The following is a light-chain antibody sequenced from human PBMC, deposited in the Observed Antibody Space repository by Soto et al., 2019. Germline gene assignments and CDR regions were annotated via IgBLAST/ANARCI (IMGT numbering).Light chain of an antibody. CDR1: SSDVGGYNY. V-gene: IGLV2-14*01. CDR3: SSYTSGSTLYV. J-gene: IGLJ1*01. Sequence: QSVLTQPASVSGSPGQSITISCIGTSSDVGGYNYVSWYQHHPGKAPRLMIYASSNRPSGVSHRFSGSRSGNTASLTISGLQAEDEADYYCSSYTSGSTLYVFGTGTKVTVL. CDR2: ASS.